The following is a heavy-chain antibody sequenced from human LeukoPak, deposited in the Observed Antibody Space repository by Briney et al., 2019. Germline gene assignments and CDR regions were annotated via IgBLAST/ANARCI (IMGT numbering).Heavy chain of an antibody. V-gene: IGHV3-74*01. Sequence: SGGSLRLSCAASGFTLSSYWMHWVRQAPGKGLVWVSRINGDGSTTTYEDSVKGRFTISRDNAKNTLYLQLNSLRAEDTAVYYCARSDNGFDIWGQGTMVTVSS. CDR1: GFTLSSYW. J-gene: IGHJ3*02. CDR3: ARSDNGFDI. D-gene: IGHD5-12*01. CDR2: INGDGSTT.